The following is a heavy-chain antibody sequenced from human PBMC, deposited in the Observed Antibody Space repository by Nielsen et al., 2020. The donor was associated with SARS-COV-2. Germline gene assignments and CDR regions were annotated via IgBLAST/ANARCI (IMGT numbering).Heavy chain of an antibody. V-gene: IGHV3-21*01. J-gene: IGHJ4*02. Sequence: GGSLRLSCAASGFTFSSYSMNWVRQAPGKGLEWVSSISSSSSYIYYADSVKGRFTISRDNAKNSLYLQMNSLRAEDTAVYYCASSSYCGCDCYSTDYWGQGTLVTVSS. CDR1: GFTFSSYS. CDR3: ASSSYCGCDCYSTDY. D-gene: IGHD2-21*02. CDR2: ISSSSSYI.